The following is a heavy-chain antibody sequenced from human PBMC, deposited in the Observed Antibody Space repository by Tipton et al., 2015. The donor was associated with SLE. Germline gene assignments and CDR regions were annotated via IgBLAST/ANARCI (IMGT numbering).Heavy chain of an antibody. Sequence: SLRLSCAASGFTFSSYGMHWVRQAPGKGLEWVAVISYDGSNKYYADSVKGRFTISRDNSKNTVYLQMNSLRAEDTAVYFCAREANYYGSGSYYISDYWGQGTLVTVSS. CDR2: ISYDGSNK. J-gene: IGHJ4*02. D-gene: IGHD3-10*01. CDR1: GFTFSSYG. V-gene: IGHV3-30*03. CDR3: AREANYYGSGSYYISDY.